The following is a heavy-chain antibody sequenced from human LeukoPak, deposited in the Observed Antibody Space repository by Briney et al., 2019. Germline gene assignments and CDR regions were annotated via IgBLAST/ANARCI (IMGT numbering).Heavy chain of an antibody. CDR1: GGSISSYY. D-gene: IGHD6-13*01. CDR3: ARAERSSSPDY. Sequence: PSETLSLTCTVSGGSISSYYWSWIRQPPGKGLEWIGYIYYSGSTNYNPSLKSRVTISVDTSKNQFSLKLSSVTAADTAVYYCARAERSSSPDYWGQGTLVTVSS. CDR2: IYYSGST. J-gene: IGHJ4*02. V-gene: IGHV4-59*01.